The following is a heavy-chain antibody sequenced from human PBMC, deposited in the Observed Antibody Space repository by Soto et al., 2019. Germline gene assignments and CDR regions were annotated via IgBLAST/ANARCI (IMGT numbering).Heavy chain of an antibody. V-gene: IGHV1-18*01. CDR2: ISTYNADT. CDR1: GYTFSSSG. CDR3: ASSGSVPYFYSGLDV. J-gene: IGHJ6*02. D-gene: IGHD1-26*01. Sequence: QVQLVQSGAEVKKPWASVKVSCKASGYTFSSSGIIWVRQAPGQGLEWMGWISTYNADTNYAQKLQGKVTMTTDTSTNTALMELGSLASDDTAVYYCASSGSVPYFYSGLDVWGQGTTVTVSS.